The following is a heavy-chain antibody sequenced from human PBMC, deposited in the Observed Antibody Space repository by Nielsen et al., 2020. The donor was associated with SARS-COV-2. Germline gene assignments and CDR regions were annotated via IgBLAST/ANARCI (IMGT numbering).Heavy chain of an antibody. V-gene: IGHV4-59*01. CDR2: IYYSGST. J-gene: IGHJ6*04. CDR1: GGSISSYY. D-gene: IGHD3-22*01. Sequence: SETLSLTCTVSGGSISSYYWSWIRQPPGKGLEWIGYIYYSGSTNYNPSLKSRVTISVDTSKNQFSLKLSSVTAADTAVYYCARGMALGITMRFLDVWGKGTTVTVSS. CDR3: ARGMALGITMRFLDV.